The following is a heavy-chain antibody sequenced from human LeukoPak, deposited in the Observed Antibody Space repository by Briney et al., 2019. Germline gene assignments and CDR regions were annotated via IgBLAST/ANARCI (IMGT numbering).Heavy chain of an antibody. CDR3: AKDQGIQLWLKYFQH. CDR1: GFTFNNYA. J-gene: IGHJ1*01. Sequence: GGSLRLSCAASGFTFNNYAMTWVRQAPGKGLEWVSAISGSGGTTLYADSVKGRFTISRDNSKSTLYLQMNSLRAEDTAVYYCAKDQGIQLWLKYFQHWGQGTLVTVSS. V-gene: IGHV3-23*01. D-gene: IGHD5-18*01. CDR2: ISGSGGTT.